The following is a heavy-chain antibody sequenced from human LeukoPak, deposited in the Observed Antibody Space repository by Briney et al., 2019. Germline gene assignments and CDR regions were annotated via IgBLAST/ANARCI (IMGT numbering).Heavy chain of an antibody. CDR1: GFTVSSNY. CDR2: IYSGGST. D-gene: IGHD2/OR15-2a*01. J-gene: IGHJ4*02. Sequence: GGSLRLSCAAPGFTVSSNYMSWVRQAPGKGLEWVSVIYSGGSTYYADSVKGRFTISRDNSKNTLYLQINSLRAEDTAVYYCARVSNDYFDYWGQGTLVTVSS. CDR3: ARVSNDYFDY. V-gene: IGHV3-66*01.